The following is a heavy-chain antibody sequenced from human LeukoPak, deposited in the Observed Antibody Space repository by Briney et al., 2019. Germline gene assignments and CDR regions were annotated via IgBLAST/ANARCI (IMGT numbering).Heavy chain of an antibody. J-gene: IGHJ3*02. V-gene: IGHV4-4*07. D-gene: IGHD3-22*01. Sequence: SETLSLTCTVSGGSVSDYYWSWIRQSPGKGLEWIGRIYTSGSTNYNPSLKSRVTISVDTSKNQFSLKLSSVTAADTAVYYCARDQNYYDSSGYYGPNAFDIWGQGTMVTVSS. CDR1: GGSVSDYY. CDR3: ARDQNYYDSSGYYGPNAFDI. CDR2: IYTSGST.